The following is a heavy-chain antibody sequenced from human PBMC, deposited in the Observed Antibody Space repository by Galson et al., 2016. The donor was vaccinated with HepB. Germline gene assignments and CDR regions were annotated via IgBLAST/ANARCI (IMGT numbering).Heavy chain of an antibody. D-gene: IGHD2-8*02. V-gene: IGHV1-69*13. J-gene: IGHJ6*02. CDR2: IIPIFGTA. CDR3: ATLVRDAPYYYGMDV. Sequence: SVKVSCKASGGTFSSYGISWVRQAPGQGLEWMGGIIPIFGTANYAQTFQGRLTITADYSTSTPYLEMSSLRSEDTAVYYCATLVRDAPYYYGMDVWGHGTTVTVSS. CDR1: GGTFSSYG.